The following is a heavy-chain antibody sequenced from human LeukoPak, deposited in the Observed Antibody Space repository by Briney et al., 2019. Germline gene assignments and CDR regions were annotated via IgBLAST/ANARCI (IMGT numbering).Heavy chain of an antibody. CDR1: GFTFSSYS. Sequence: GGSLRLSCAASGFTFSSYSMNWVRQAPGEGLEWVSYISSLSGTIYYADSVKGRFTISRDNAKNSLYLQMDSLRAEDTAVYYCARDSLEVREVVYWYFDLWGRGTLVTVSS. CDR3: ARDSLEVREVVYWYFDL. J-gene: IGHJ2*01. V-gene: IGHV3-48*01. D-gene: IGHD3-10*01. CDR2: ISSLSGTI.